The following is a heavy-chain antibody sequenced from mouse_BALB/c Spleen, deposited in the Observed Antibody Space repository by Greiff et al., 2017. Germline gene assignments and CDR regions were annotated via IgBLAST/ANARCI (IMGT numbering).Heavy chain of an antibody. Sequence: VQLQQSGAELVKPGASVKLSCKASGYTFTSYYMYWVKQRPGQGLEWIGEINPSNGGTNFNEKFKSKATLTVDKSSSTAYMQLSSLTSEDSAVYYCTKGGRYYAMDYWGQGTSVTVSS. CDR3: TKGGRYYAMDY. V-gene: IGHV1S81*02. CDR1: GYTFTSYY. CDR2: INPSNGGT. J-gene: IGHJ4*01.